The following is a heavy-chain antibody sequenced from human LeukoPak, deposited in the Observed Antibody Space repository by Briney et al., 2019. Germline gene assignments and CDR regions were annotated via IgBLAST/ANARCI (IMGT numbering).Heavy chain of an antibody. CDR1: GYTFTGYY. CDR3: ARDLKLLWFGESRGPFDY. D-gene: IGHD3-10*01. V-gene: IGHV1-2*02. J-gene: IGHJ4*02. CDR2: INPNSGGT. Sequence: ASVKVSCKASGYTFTGYYMHWVRQAPGQGLGWMGWINPNSGGTNYAQKFQGRVTMTRDTSISTAYMELSRLRSDDTAVYYCARDLKLLWFGESRGPFDYWGQGTLVTVSS.